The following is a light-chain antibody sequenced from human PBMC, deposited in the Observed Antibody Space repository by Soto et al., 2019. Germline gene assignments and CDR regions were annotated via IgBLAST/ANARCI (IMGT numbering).Light chain of an antibody. Sequence: EILLTQSPGTLSLSPGERATLSCRASQSVSSNYLSWYQLKPGQAPRLLIYGASSRATGIPDRFSVSGSGTDFTLTISRLEPEDFAVYDCQQYGYSFRSFGQGTKVEL. V-gene: IGKV3-20*01. CDR2: GAS. CDR3: QQYGYSFRS. J-gene: IGKJ1*01. CDR1: QSVSSNY.